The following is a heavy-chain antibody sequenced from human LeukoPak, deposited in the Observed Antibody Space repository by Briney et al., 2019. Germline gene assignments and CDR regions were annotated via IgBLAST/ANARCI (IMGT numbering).Heavy chain of an antibody. D-gene: IGHD6-19*01. V-gene: IGHV3-7*01. CDR2: IKQDGSDK. CDR3: ASPSIRYSSGWWAY. Sequence: PGGSLRLSCAASGFTFSNYWMSWVRQAPGKGLEWVANIKQDGSDKYYVDSLKGRFTISRDNAKNSLYLQMNSLRAEDTAVYYCASPSIRYSSGWWAYWGQGTLVTVSS. J-gene: IGHJ4*02. CDR1: GFTFSNYW.